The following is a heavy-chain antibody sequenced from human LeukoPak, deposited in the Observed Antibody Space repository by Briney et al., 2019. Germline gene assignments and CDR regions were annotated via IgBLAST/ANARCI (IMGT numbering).Heavy chain of an antibody. CDR3: AKSGLNRFDY. CDR1: GFTFSTYW. CDR2: IKADGGEK. V-gene: IGHV3-7*03. Sequence: GGSLRLSCAASGFTFSTYWMNWFRQTPGKGLEWVAKIKADGGEKDHVASVKGRFTISRDNSKNTLYLQMNSLRAEDTAVYYCAKSGLNRFDYWGQGTLVTVSS. D-gene: IGHD2-15*01. J-gene: IGHJ4*02.